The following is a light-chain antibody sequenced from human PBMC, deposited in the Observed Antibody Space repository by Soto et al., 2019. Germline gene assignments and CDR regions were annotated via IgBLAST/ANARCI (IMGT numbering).Light chain of an antibody. CDR2: DVS. CDR1: RSDVGGYNY. J-gene: IGLJ3*02. Sequence: QSALTQPASVSGSPGQWITISCTGTRSDVGGYNYVSWYKQKPGKAPKLVIYDVSHRPSGVSDRFFGSKSGNTASLIISGLQAEDEADDYCFSYSTSRARMFGGGTKLTVL. CDR3: FSYSTSRARM. V-gene: IGLV2-14*01.